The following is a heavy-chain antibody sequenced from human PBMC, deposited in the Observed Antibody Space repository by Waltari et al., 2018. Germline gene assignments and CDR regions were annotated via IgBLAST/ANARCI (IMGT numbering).Heavy chain of an antibody. J-gene: IGHJ4*02. CDR1: GGSLSRSSYS. CDR3: ARRIAAAGYYYFDY. Sequence: QLQLQESGPGLVKPSETLSLTCTVSGGSLSRSSYSWGWIRQPPGKGLEWIGSIYYSGRTYYNPSLKSRVTISVDTSKNQFSLKLSSVTAADTAVYYCARRIAAAGYYYFDYWGQGTLVTVSS. D-gene: IGHD6-13*01. CDR2: IYYSGRT. V-gene: IGHV4-39*01.